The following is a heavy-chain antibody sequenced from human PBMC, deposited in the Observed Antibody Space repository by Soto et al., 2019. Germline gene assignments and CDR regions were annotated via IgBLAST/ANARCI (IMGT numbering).Heavy chain of an antibody. CDR1: GGSISSSSYY. CDR2: IYYSGST. D-gene: IGHD6-19*01. CDR3: ARQGIAVAGRRYWYFDL. V-gene: IGHV4-39*01. Sequence: QLQLQESGPGLVKPSETLSLTCTVSGGSISSSSYYWGWIRQPPGKGLEWIGSIYYSGSTYYNPSLKSRVTIPVDTSKNQFSLKLSSVTAADTAVYYCARQGIAVAGRRYWYFDLWGRGTLVTVSS. J-gene: IGHJ2*01.